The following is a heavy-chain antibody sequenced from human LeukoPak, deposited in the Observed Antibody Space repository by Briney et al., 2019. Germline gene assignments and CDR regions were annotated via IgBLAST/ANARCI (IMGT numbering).Heavy chain of an antibody. D-gene: IGHD2-21*01. Sequence: GESLKISCKGSGYRFTNYWIGWVRQLPGKGLEWMGIISPGDSDTRYSPSFQGQVTISADKSITTAYLQWSSLKASDTAMYYCARQIPYDDYHYMDVWGRGTTVTVS. CDR2: ISPGDSDT. CDR1: GYRFTNYW. CDR3: ARQIPYDDYHYMDV. V-gene: IGHV5-51*01. J-gene: IGHJ6*03.